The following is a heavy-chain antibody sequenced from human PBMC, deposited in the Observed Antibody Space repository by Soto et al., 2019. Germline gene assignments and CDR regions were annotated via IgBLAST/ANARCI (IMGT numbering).Heavy chain of an antibody. V-gene: IGHV3-73*02. Sequence: EVQLVESGGGLVQPGGSLKLSCAASGFTFSASAMHWVRQASGKGLEWVGRVRSKGNNYATEYAASVKGRFTISRDDSKNTAYLQMNSLKIDDTAVYYCTRYAYTRTWYFDYWGQGTLVTVSS. CDR2: VRSKGNNYAT. J-gene: IGHJ4*02. D-gene: IGHD3-16*01. CDR3: TRYAYTRTWYFDY. CDR1: GFTFSASA.